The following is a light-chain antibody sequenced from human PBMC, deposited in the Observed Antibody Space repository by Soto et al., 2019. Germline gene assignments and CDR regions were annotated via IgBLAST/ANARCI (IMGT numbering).Light chain of an antibody. CDR3: AAWDDSLDAWV. V-gene: IGLV1-44*01. CDR1: SSNIGINT. CDR2: SDN. Sequence: QSVLTQPPSASGTPGQRVTISCSGSSSNIGINTVNWYQQLPGTAPKLLIFSDNQRPSGVPDRFSGSRSGTSASLAISGLQYEDEAEYYCAAWDDSLDAWVFGGGTKLTVL. J-gene: IGLJ3*02.